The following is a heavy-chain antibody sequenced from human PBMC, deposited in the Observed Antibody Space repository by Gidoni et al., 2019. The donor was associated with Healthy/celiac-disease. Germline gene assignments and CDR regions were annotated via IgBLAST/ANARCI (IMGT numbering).Heavy chain of an antibody. V-gene: IGHV1-46*01. CDR2: INPSGGST. Sequence: QVQLVQSGAEVKKPGASVKVSCKASGYTFTSYYMHWVRQAPGQGLEWMGIINPSGGSTSYAQKFQGRVTMTRDTSTSTVYMELSSLRSEDTAVYYCARDRVTIFGVADQNWFDPWGQGTLVTVSS. CDR3: ARDRVTIFGVADQNWFDP. J-gene: IGHJ5*02. CDR1: GYTFTSYY. D-gene: IGHD3-3*01.